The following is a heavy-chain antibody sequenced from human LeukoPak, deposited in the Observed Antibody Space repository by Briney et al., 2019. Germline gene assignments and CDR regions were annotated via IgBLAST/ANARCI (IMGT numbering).Heavy chain of an antibody. CDR3: ARRAGGYSHPYDY. CDR2: IYSGDTT. D-gene: IGHD4-23*01. CDR1: VFTVSGNY. V-gene: IGHV3-53*01. J-gene: IGHJ4*02. Sequence: GGSLRLSCAVSVFTVSGNYMSWVRQAPGKGLEWVSLIYSGDTTLYADSVKGRYTISRDISKNTVYLQMNSLRAEDTAVYYCARRAGGYSHPYDYWGQGILVTVSS.